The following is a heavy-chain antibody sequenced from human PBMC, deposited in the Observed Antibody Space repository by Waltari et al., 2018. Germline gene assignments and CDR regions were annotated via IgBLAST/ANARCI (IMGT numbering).Heavy chain of an antibody. D-gene: IGHD4-17*01. J-gene: IGHJ4*02. Sequence: EVQLLESGGGSVQPGGSLRLSCAASGFTFITYAMTGVRQAPGKGLEWVSLLYSDGTTYFADSVKGRFSVSRDNSKNTLYLQMNSLRVEDTAIYYCANRGLDYGDQGKDYWGQGTLVTVSS. CDR2: LYSDGTT. CDR1: GFTFITYA. V-gene: IGHV3-23*03. CDR3: ANRGLDYGDQGKDY.